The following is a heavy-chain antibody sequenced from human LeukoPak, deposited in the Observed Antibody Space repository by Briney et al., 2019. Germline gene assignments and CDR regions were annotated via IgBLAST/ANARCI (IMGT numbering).Heavy chain of an antibody. CDR2: ISAYNGNT. CDR3: ARGDYYDSSGYYYGDY. CDR1: GYTFTSYG. J-gene: IGHJ4*02. V-gene: IGHV1-18*01. D-gene: IGHD3-22*01. Sequence: ASVKVSCKASGYTFTSYGISWVRQAPGQGLEWMGWISAYNGNTNYAQKLQGRVTMTTDTSTSTAYTELRSLRSDDTAVYYCARGDYYDSSGYYYGDYWGQGTLVTVSS.